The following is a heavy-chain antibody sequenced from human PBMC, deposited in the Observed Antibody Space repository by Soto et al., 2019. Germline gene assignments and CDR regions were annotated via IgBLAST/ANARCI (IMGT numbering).Heavy chain of an antibody. Sequence: ASVNGSWKSSGYTFTGYYIHWVRQAPGQGLEWMGWINPNSGGTNYAQKFQGWVTMTTDTSTSTAYMELRSLRSDDTAVYYCARDRVAVATRYGMDVWGQGTTVTVS. CDR2: INPNSGGT. D-gene: IGHD6-19*01. J-gene: IGHJ6*02. CDR1: GYTFTGYY. V-gene: IGHV1-2*04. CDR3: ARDRVAVATRYGMDV.